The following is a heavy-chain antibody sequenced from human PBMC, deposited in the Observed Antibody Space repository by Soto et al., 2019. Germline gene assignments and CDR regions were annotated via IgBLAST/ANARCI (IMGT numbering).Heavy chain of an antibody. V-gene: IGHV3-23*01. CDR3: ARDPLSIAVAGTS. CDR2: ISGSGGST. Sequence: PGGSLRLSCAASGFTFSSYWMHWVRQAPGKGLVWVSAISGSGGSTYYADSVKGRFTISRDNSKNTLYLHMNSLRAEDTAVYYCARDPLSIAVAGTSWGQGTLVTVSS. D-gene: IGHD6-19*01. J-gene: IGHJ5*02. CDR1: GFTFSSYW.